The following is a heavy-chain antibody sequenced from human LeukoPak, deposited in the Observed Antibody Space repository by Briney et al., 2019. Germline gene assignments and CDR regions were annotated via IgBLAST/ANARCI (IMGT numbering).Heavy chain of an antibody. CDR1: GFTFSNHA. Sequence: LPGGSLRLSCAASGFTFSNHAMSWVRQAPGKGLEWVSAISGSGGSTYSADSVKGRFTISRDNSKNTLYLQMNSLRAEDTAVYYCAKARSGYCSGGSCFDYWGQGTLVTVSS. D-gene: IGHD2-15*01. CDR2: ISGSGGST. CDR3: AKARSGYCSGGSCFDY. J-gene: IGHJ4*02. V-gene: IGHV3-23*01.